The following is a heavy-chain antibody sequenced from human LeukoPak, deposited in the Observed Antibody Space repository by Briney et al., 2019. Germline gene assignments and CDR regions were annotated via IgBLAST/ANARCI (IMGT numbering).Heavy chain of an antibody. CDR1: GFTFDDYA. CDR2: ISWNSGSI. V-gene: IGHV3-9*01. J-gene: IGHJ6*02. D-gene: IGHD6-13*01. CDR3: AKDMVAAENNYYYGMDV. Sequence: TGGSLRLSCAASGFTFDDYAMHWVRQAPGKGPEWVSGISWNSGSIGYADSVKGRFTISRDNAKNSLYLQMNSLRAEDTALYYCAKDMVAAENNYYYGMDVWGQGTTVTVSS.